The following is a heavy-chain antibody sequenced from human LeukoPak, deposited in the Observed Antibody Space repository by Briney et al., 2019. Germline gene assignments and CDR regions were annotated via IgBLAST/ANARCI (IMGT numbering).Heavy chain of an antibody. J-gene: IGHJ4*02. V-gene: IGHV3-23*01. CDR2: IGGSSGST. D-gene: IGHD2-2*01. Sequence: GGSLRLSCAASGSTFSTYAMSRVRQAPGKRLEWFSAIGGSSGSTNYADPVKGRFTISRDSSKNTAYLQMNSLRAEDTAVYYCAKDRCSTTSCYLLDYWGQGTLVTVSS. CDR3: AKDRCSTTSCYLLDY. CDR1: GSTFSTYA.